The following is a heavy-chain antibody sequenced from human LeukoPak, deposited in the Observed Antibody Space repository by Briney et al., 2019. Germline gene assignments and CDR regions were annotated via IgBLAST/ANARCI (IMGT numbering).Heavy chain of an antibody. D-gene: IGHD3-22*01. CDR3: ARGISYYDSSGYYPGAFDI. CDR1: GGTFSSYA. CDR2: IIPIFGTA. V-gene: IGHV1-69*05. J-gene: IGHJ3*02. Sequence: SVKVSCKASGGTFSSYAISWVRQAPGQGLEWMGRIIPIFGTANYAQKFQGRVTITTDESTSTAYMELSSLRSEDTAVYYCARGISYYDSSGYYPGAFDIWGQGTMVTVSS.